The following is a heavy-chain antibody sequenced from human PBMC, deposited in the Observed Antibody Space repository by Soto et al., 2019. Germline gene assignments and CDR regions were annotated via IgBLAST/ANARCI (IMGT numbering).Heavy chain of an antibody. CDR3: ARGRNYYGSGSYYNHRNWFDP. CDR1: GGCICSSGYY. V-gene: IGHV4-39*07. CDR2: INHSGST. Sequence: SETLALACAVSGGCICSSGYYWGWIRQPPGKGLEWIGKINHSGSTNYNPSLKSRVTISVDTSKNQFSLKLSSVTAADTAVYYCARGRNYYGSGSYYNHRNWFDPWGQGTLVTVSS. D-gene: IGHD3-10*01. J-gene: IGHJ5*02.